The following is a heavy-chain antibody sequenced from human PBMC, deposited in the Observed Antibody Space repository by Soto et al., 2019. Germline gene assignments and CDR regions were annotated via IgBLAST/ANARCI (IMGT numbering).Heavy chain of an antibody. J-gene: IGHJ4*02. CDR2: ISGSGGST. Sequence: GGSLRLSCAASGFTFSSYAMSWFRQAPVKGLEWVSAISGSGGSTYYADSVKGRFTISRDNAKNTLYVQMNSLRAEDTAVYYCAKSPLYYYGSGSSTDQSIDYWGQAALVNVSS. D-gene: IGHD3-10*01. V-gene: IGHV3-23*01. CDR3: AKSPLYYYGSGSSTDQSIDY. CDR1: GFTFSSYA.